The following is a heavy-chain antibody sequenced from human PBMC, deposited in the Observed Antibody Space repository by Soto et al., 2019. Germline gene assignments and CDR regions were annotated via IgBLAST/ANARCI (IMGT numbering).Heavy chain of an antibody. Sequence: QVQLVESGGGVVQPGRSLRLSCAASGFTINNYGILWVRQAPGKGLEWVAMLSHDGRSIYYGDSVRGRFTVSRDESKNTLYEEMNSLSPEDTAIYYWARDRGSSGWYNWFDPGGEGTLVTVSS. D-gene: IGHD6-19*01. J-gene: IGHJ5*02. CDR3: ARDRGSSGWYNWFDP. CDR1: GFTINNYG. CDR2: LSHDGRSI. V-gene: IGHV3-30*03.